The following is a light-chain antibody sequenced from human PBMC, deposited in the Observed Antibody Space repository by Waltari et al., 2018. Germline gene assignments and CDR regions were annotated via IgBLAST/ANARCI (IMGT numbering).Light chain of an antibody. J-gene: IGKJ4*01. CDR3: QPHYTPLIP. CDR2: WAS. V-gene: IGKV4-1*01. CDR1: QSVLHRTKYKNY. Sequence: DIMMTQSPDSLAVSLSERATIKCKSSQSVLHRTKYKNYLAWYQQKPGQPPKLLIYWASTREAGLPDRFRDSGDGTDFTLTTSSLQAEDLAVFYCQPHYTPLIPFGGGTKVAL.